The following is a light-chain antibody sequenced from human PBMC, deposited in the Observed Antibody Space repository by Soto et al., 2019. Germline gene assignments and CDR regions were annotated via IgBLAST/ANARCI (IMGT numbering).Light chain of an antibody. Sequence: DIVMAQSADSLAVSLGERATINFNSIHSVFSNSNNKKYLAWYQQKPGQPPKLLIHWASIRESGVPDRFSGSGSGTDFTLTINSLQAEDVAVYYCQQYYSTPWTFGQGTKVDI. CDR3: QQYYSTPWT. V-gene: IGKV4-1*01. J-gene: IGKJ1*01. CDR1: HSVFSNSNNKKY. CDR2: WAS.